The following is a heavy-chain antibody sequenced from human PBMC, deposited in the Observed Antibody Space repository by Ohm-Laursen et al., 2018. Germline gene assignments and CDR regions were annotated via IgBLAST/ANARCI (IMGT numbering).Heavy chain of an antibody. CDR2: ISYDGSNK. CDR3: AKGSRTSGWPN. Sequence: SLRLSCAASGFTFSSYGMHWVRQAPRKGLAWVAVISYDGSNKYYADSVKRRFTISRDNSKNMLYLQMNSLRAEDTAIYYCAKGSRTSGWPNWGQGTLVTVSS. CDR1: GFTFSSYG. V-gene: IGHV3-30*18. D-gene: IGHD6-19*01. J-gene: IGHJ4*02.